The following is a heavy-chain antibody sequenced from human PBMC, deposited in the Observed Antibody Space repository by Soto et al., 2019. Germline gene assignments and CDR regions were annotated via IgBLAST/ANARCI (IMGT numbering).Heavy chain of an antibody. Sequence: GGSLSLSCAASGFTFSSYAMHWVRQAPGKGLEWVAVISYDGSNKYYAYSVKGRFTISRDNSKNTLYLQMNSLRAEDTAVYYCARDSAPRMSGSYRGGAFDIWGQGTMVTVSS. CDR1: GFTFSSYA. V-gene: IGHV3-30-3*01. CDR3: ARDSAPRMSGSYRGGAFDI. CDR2: ISYDGSNK. D-gene: IGHD1-26*01. J-gene: IGHJ3*02.